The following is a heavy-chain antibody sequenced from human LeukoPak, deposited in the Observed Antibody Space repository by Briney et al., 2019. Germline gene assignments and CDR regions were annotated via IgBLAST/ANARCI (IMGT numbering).Heavy chain of an antibody. CDR1: GFTFSSYA. D-gene: IGHD5-24*01. V-gene: IGHV3-30*04. J-gene: IGHJ4*02. CDR2: ISYDGSNK. Sequence: GGSLRLSCAASGFTFSSYAMHWVRQAPGKGLEWVAVISYDGSNKYYADSVKGRFTISRDNSKNTLYLQMNSLRAEDTAVYYCAKDLGYIPAYYFDYWGQGTLVTVSS. CDR3: AKDLGYIPAYYFDY.